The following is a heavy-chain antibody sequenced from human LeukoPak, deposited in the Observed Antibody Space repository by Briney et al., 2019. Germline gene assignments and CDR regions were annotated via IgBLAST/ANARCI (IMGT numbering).Heavy chain of an antibody. CDR3: ARNYYGSGSYYVFDS. J-gene: IGHJ4*02. CDR2: TYYDSQWYN. V-gene: IGHV6-1*01. Sequence: SQTLSLTCVISGDSVSSNSATWNWIRQSPSRGLEWLGRTYYDSQWYNDYAVSVKSRITINPDTSKNQFSLQLNSVAPEDTAVYYCARNYYGSGSYYVFDSWGQGTLVTVSS. D-gene: IGHD3-10*01. CDR1: GDSVSSNSAT.